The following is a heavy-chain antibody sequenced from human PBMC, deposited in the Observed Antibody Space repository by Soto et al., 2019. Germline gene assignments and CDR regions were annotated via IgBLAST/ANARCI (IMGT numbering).Heavy chain of an antibody. CDR2: INHSGST. CDR3: ARGSTYYDCWSGHTHPNWFDS. D-gene: IGHD3-3*01. V-gene: IGHV4-34*01. J-gene: IGHJ5*01. Sequence: QTPGNWLEWIGEINHSGSTNYNPSLKSRVTISVDTSKNQCSLKLSSVTAAETAVYYCARGSTYYDCWSGHTHPNWFDSWGQGNLVSVSS.